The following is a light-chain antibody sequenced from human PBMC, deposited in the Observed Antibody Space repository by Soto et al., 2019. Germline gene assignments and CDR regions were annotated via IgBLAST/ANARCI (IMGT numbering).Light chain of an antibody. CDR1: SSDIGAYNY. V-gene: IGLV2-14*01. CDR3: TSYTTSSTLSYV. J-gene: IGLJ1*01. Sequence: QSVLTQPASVSGSPGQSITISCTGTSSDIGAYNYVSWYQQRPGRAPKLMVYEVSDRPSGVSNRFSGSKSGNSASLTISGLQAEDEADYYCTSYTTSSTLSYVFGTGTKVSVL. CDR2: EVS.